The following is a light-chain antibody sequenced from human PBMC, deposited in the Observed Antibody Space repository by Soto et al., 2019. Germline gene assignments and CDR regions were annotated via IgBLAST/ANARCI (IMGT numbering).Light chain of an antibody. Sequence: SYELTQPPSVSVSPGQTASVTCSGDKFGDKYTCWYQQKAGQSPVLVIYQDTNRPSGIPERFSGSNSGNTATLTISGTQAMDEADYYCQAWDSGTVVFGGGTKLTVL. CDR3: QAWDSGTVV. J-gene: IGLJ2*01. V-gene: IGLV3-1*01. CDR1: KFGDKY. CDR2: QDT.